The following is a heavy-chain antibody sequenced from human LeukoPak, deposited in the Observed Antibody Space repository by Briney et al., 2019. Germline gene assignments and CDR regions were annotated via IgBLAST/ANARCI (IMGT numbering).Heavy chain of an antibody. CDR1: GFTFSDYY. CDR2: ISSSSSTI. V-gene: IGHV3-11*04. J-gene: IGHJ4*02. Sequence: GGSLRLSCAASGFTFSDYYMSWIRQAPGKGLEWVSYISSSSSTIYYADSVKGRFTISRDNAKNSLYLQMNSLRAEDTAVYYCAREELTSCFDYWGQGTLVTVPS. D-gene: IGHD2-2*01. CDR3: AREELTSCFDY.